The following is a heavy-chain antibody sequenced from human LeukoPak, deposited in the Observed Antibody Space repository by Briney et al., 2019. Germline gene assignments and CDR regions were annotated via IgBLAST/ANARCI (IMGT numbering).Heavy chain of an antibody. D-gene: IGHD6-13*01. V-gene: IGHV1-46*01. CDR2: INPNGGST. CDR1: GYTFTSYY. CDR3: ARGLEQQLVIGGTTRYYFDY. J-gene: IGHJ4*02. Sequence: ASVKVSCKASGYTFTSYYMHWVRQAPGQGLEWMGIINPNGGSTSYAQKFQGRVTMTRDTSTSTVYMELSSLRSEDTAVYYCARGLEQQLVIGGTTRYYFDYWGQGTLVTVSS.